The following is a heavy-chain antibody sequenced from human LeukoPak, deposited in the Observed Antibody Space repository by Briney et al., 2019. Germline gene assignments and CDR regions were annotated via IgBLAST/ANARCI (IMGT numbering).Heavy chain of an antibody. CDR1: GYSFSKYW. Sequence: GESLKISCTASGYSFSKYWIGWVRQTPGKGLEWMGFIYSDESLIRYSPSFEGQVTISADNSINTAYLQWNSLKASDTAMYYCARHRRYCSSTSCYIGEFDYWGQGTLVTVSP. J-gene: IGHJ4*02. CDR3: ARHRRYCSSTSCYIGEFDY. V-gene: IGHV5-51*01. CDR2: IYSDESLI. D-gene: IGHD2-2*02.